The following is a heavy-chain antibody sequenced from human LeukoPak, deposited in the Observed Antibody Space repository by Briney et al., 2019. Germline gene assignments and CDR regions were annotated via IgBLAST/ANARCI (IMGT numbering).Heavy chain of an antibody. Sequence: GGSLRLSCAASGFTFSSYAMSWVGQAPGKGLEWVSSISGSGGSTYYADSVKGRFTISRDNSKNTLYLQMNSLRAEDTAVYYCAKSARFDWYIDYWGQGTLVTVSS. V-gene: IGHV3-23*01. D-gene: IGHD3-9*01. CDR1: GFTFSSYA. CDR2: ISGSGGST. CDR3: AKSARFDWYIDY. J-gene: IGHJ4*02.